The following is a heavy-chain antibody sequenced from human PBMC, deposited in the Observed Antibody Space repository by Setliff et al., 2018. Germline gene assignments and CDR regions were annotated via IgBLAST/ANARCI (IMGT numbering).Heavy chain of an antibody. V-gene: IGHV4-61*09. CDR3: ARAISGWYSAHYYYMDV. Sequence: SETLSLTCAVSGFSISSGSDYWTWIRQPAGKGLEWIGHIYTRGITNYNPSLKSRVTISVDTSKNQFSLKVTSVTAADTAVYYCARAISGWYSAHYYYMDVWGKGTAVTVSS. D-gene: IGHD6-19*01. CDR1: GFSISSGSDY. CDR2: IYTRGIT. J-gene: IGHJ6*03.